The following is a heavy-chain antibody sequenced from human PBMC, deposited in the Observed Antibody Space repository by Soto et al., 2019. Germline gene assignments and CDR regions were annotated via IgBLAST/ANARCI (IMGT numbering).Heavy chain of an antibody. D-gene: IGHD5-18*01. V-gene: IGHV3-30-3*01. CDR2: ISYDGSNK. CDR3: AIGLDTAMVYYYYGMDV. Sequence: QVQLVESGGGVVQPGRSLRLSCAASGFTFSSYAMHWVRQAPGKGLEWVAVISYDGSNKYYADSVKGRFTISRDNSKNTLYLQMNSLRAEDTAVYYCAIGLDTAMVYYYYGMDVWGQGTTVTVSS. CDR1: GFTFSSYA. J-gene: IGHJ6*02.